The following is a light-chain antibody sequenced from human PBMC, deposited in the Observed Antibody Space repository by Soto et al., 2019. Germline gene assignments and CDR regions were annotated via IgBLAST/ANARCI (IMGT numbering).Light chain of an antibody. V-gene: IGKV3-20*01. Sequence: VMTHAAATLSVSPGERATLSCRASQSVSSSYLAWYQQKPGQAPRLLIYGASSRATGIPDRFSGSGSGTDFTLTISRLEPEDFAVYYCQQYGSSPPWTFGQGTKVDIK. CDR1: QSVSSSY. CDR3: QQYGSSPPWT. J-gene: IGKJ1*01. CDR2: GAS.